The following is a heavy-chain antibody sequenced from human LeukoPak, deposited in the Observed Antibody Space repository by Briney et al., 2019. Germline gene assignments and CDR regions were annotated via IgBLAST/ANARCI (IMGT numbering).Heavy chain of an antibody. D-gene: IGHD1-26*01. V-gene: IGHV4-30-4*01. CDR1: GGSISSGDYY. CDR3: AGRQVGAYYFDY. CDR2: IYYSGST. J-gene: IGHJ4*02. Sequence: SQTLSLTCTVSGGSISSGDYYWGWIRQPPGKGLEWIGYIYYSGSTYYNPSLKSRVTISVDTSKNQFSLKVSSVTAADTAVYYCAGRQVGAYYFDYWGQGTLVTVSS.